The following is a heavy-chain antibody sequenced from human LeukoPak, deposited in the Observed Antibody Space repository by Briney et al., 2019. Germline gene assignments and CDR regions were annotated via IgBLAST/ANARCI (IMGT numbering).Heavy chain of an antibody. J-gene: IGHJ5*02. Sequence: SETLSLTCTVPGGSISSGGYYWSWIRQHPGKGLEWIGYIYYSGSTYYNPSLKSRVTISVDTSKNQFSLKLSSVTAADTAVYYCARGLRYCSSTSCYQYWFDPWGQGTLVTVSS. CDR1: GGSISSGGYY. CDR2: IYYSGST. V-gene: IGHV4-31*03. D-gene: IGHD2-2*01. CDR3: ARGLRYCSSTSCYQYWFDP.